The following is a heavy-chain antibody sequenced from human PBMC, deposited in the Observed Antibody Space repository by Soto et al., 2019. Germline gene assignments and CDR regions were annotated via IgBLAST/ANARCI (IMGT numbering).Heavy chain of an antibody. Sequence: GASLKISCKGSGYSFTSYWIGWVRQMPGKGLEWMGIIYPGDSDTRYSPSFQGQVTISADKSISTAYLQWSSLKASDTAMYYCARHYTVVTHLRDFVIRGQGTTVTV. V-gene: IGHV5-51*01. D-gene: IGHD3-9*01. CDR3: ARHYTVVTHLRDFVI. CDR1: GYSFTSYW. CDR2: IYPGDSDT. J-gene: IGHJ3*01.